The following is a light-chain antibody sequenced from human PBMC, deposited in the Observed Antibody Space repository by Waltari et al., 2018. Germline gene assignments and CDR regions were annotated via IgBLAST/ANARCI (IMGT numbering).Light chain of an antibody. J-gene: IGKJ4*01. CDR2: AAS. CDR1: QAISSY. Sequence: IQLTQSPSSLSASVGDRVIITCRASQAISSYLGWYQQKPGKAPKLLIYAASTLQSGVPSRFSGSGSGTDFTLTISSLQPEDFATYYCQQLISYPLTFGGGTKVEIK. V-gene: IGKV1-9*01. CDR3: QQLISYPLT.